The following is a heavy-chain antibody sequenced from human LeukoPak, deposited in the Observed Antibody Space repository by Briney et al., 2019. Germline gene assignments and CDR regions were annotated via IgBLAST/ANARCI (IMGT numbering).Heavy chain of an antibody. Sequence: PGGSLRLSCAASGFTFSSYSMNWVRQAPGKGLEWVSSISSSSSYIYYADSVKGRFTISRDNAKNSLYLQMNSLRAEDTAVYYCARDRSGSSGWPPAGFDYWGQGTLVTVSS. J-gene: IGHJ4*02. D-gene: IGHD6-19*01. CDR2: ISSSSSYI. V-gene: IGHV3-21*01. CDR3: ARDRSGSSGWPPAGFDY. CDR1: GFTFSSYS.